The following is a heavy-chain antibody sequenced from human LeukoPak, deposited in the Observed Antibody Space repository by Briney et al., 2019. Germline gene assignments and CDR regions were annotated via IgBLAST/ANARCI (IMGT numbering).Heavy chain of an antibody. V-gene: IGHV4-34*01. CDR1: GGSFSGYY. Sequence: SETLSLTCAVYGGSFSGYYWSWIRQPPGKGLEWIGEINHSGSTNYNPSLKSRVTISVDTSKNQFSLKLSSVTAADTAVYYCARHGGWYRWFDPWGQGTLVTVSS. D-gene: IGHD6-19*01. J-gene: IGHJ5*02. CDR3: ARHGGWYRWFDP. CDR2: INHSGST.